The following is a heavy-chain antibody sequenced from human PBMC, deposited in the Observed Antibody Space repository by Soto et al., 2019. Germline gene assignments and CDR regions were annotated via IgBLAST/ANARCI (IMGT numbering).Heavy chain of an antibody. Sequence: GASVKVSCKASGYTLTSYDINWVRQATGQGLEWMGWMNPNSGNTGYAQKFQGRVTMTRNTSISTAYMELSSLRSEDTAVYYCARVPYYDFWSGYLATKYYYYYYMDVWGKGTTVTVSS. J-gene: IGHJ6*03. D-gene: IGHD3-3*01. V-gene: IGHV1-8*01. CDR3: ARVPYYDFWSGYLATKYYYYYYMDV. CDR1: GYTLTSYD. CDR2: MNPNSGNT.